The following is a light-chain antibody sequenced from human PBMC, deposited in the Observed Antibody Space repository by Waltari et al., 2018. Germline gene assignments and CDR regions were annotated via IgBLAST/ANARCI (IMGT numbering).Light chain of an antibody. CDR1: QTIIRY. J-gene: IGKJ2*01. CDR3: QQSYSTTYT. V-gene: IGKV1-39*01. CDR2: ASS. Sequence: DIQMTQSPSSLSASVGDRVTITCRASQTIIRYLTWYHQKPGKAPNILIYASSTLQSGVPSRFSGSGAATDFTLTISSLQPEDFATYYCQQSYSTTYTFGQETKLEI.